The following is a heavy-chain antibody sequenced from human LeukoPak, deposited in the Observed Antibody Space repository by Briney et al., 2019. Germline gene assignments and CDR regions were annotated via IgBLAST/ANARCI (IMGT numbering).Heavy chain of an antibody. J-gene: IGHJ3*02. CDR3: ARGPPLYGPYAFDI. CDR1: GFTFSSCW. CDR2: INSDGSNT. V-gene: IGHV3-74*01. D-gene: IGHD4-17*01. Sequence: PGGSLRLSCATSGFTFSSCWMHWVRQAPGKGLVWVSRINSDGSNTNYADSVKGRFTISRDNAKSTLYLQMNSLRVEDTAVYYCARGPPLYGPYAFDIWGQGTMVTVSS.